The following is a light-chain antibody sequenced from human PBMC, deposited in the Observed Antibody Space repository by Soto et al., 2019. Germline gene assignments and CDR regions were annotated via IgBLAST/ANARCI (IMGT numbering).Light chain of an antibody. V-gene: IGLV2-14*01. CDR3: NSQTTSGIRV. CDR2: EVS. J-gene: IGLJ1*01. Sequence: QSVLTQPASVSGSPGQSITISCTGTSTDVGDSNHVSWYQHHPGKAPKLIIYEVSYRPSGVSNRFSGSKSAYTVSLTISGLQAEDEADYYCNSQTTSGIRVFGTGTKVTVL. CDR1: STDVGDSNH.